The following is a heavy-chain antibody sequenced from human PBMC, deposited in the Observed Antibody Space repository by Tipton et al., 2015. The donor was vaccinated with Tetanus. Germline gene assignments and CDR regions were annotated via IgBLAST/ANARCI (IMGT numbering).Heavy chain of an antibody. CDR1: GFLFSSYT. Sequence: GSLRLSCSVSGFLFSSYTMNWVRQAPGRGLEWASSISSTTSYIYYSDSVKGRFTISRDNAKNSLYLQMNSLTADDTAVYFCASGPSLDYWGQGTLVTVSS. CDR3: ASGPSLDY. V-gene: IGHV3-21*01. J-gene: IGHJ4*02. CDR2: ISSTTSYI.